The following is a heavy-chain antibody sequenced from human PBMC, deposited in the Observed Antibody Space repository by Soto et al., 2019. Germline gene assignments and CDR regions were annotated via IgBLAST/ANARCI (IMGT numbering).Heavy chain of an antibody. J-gene: IGHJ4*02. Sequence: LRLSCAASGFTFSIYAMSWVRQAPGKGLEWVSAISGSGGSTYYADSVKGRFTISRDNSKNTLYLQMNSLRAEDTAVYYCAKVQTSLLYDILTGYYLDYWGQGTLVTVSS. CDR2: ISGSGGST. CDR1: GFTFSIYA. CDR3: AKVQTSLLYDILTGYYLDY. V-gene: IGHV3-23*01. D-gene: IGHD3-9*01.